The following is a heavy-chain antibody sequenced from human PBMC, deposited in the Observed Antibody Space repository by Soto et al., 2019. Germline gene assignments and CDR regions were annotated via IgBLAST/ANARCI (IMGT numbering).Heavy chain of an antibody. Sequence: SXTLSLTGNVSGGSISSYYWSWIRQPPGKGLEWIGYIYYSGSTNYNPSLKSRVTISVDTSKNQFSLKLSSVTHADTAVYYCARFPRGYSYGHFDYWGQGTLVTVSS. J-gene: IGHJ4*02. CDR1: GGSISSYY. CDR3: ARFPRGYSYGHFDY. V-gene: IGHV4-59*01. D-gene: IGHD5-18*01. CDR2: IYYSGST.